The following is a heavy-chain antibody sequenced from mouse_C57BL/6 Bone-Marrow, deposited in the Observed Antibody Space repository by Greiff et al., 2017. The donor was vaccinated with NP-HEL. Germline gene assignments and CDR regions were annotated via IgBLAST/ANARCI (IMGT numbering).Heavy chain of an antibody. CDR3: AGYRASTGARAMGY. CDR2: INPSSGFT. Sequence: VQLQQSGAELAKPGASVQLSCKASGYTFTSYWMHWVKQRPGQGLAWIGYINPSSGFTKYNQKFKDKATLTADKSSSTAYMQLSRLTYDDSAVYYCAGYRASTGARAMGYWGQGTSVTVSS. V-gene: IGHV1-7*01. J-gene: IGHJ4*01. D-gene: IGHD3-1*01. CDR1: GYTFTSYW.